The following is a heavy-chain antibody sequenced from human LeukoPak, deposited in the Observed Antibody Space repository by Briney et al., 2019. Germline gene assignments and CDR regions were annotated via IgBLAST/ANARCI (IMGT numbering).Heavy chain of an antibody. CDR3: AKDFPSGYYDSSGPCDY. J-gene: IGHJ4*02. D-gene: IGHD3-22*01. CDR1: GFIFSSYG. CDR2: ITGGGGVT. V-gene: IGHV3-23*01. Sequence: GGSLRLSCVASGFIFSSYGMTWVRQAPGKGLEWVAAITGGGGVTYYADSVKGRFTISRDNSKNTLYLQMNSLRAEDTAVYYCAKDFPSGYYDSSGPCDYWGQGTLVTVSS.